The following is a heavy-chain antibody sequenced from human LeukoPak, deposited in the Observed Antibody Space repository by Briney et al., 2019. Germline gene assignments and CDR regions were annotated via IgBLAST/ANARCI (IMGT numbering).Heavy chain of an antibody. CDR1: GGSFSGYY. CDR2: INHSGST. D-gene: IGHD5-18*01. Sequence: SETPSLTCAVYGGSFSGYYWSWIRQPPGKGLEWIGEINHSGSTNYNPSLKSRVTISVDTSKNQFSLKLSSVTAADTAVYYCARSRGYSYGYGYYYYYYMDVWGKGTTVTVSS. CDR3: ARSRGYSYGYGYYYYYYMDV. J-gene: IGHJ6*03. V-gene: IGHV4-34*01.